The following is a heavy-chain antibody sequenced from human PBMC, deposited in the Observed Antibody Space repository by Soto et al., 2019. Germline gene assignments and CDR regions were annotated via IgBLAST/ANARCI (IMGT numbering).Heavy chain of an antibody. V-gene: IGHV1-69*01. CDR2: IIPIFSTA. J-gene: IGHJ6*02. CDR1: GGTFNNYV. CDR3: ASPYCGGDCYGYYYGMDV. Sequence: QVQLVQSGAEVKKPGSSVKVSCKASGGTFNNYVISWVRQAPGQGLEWMGGIIPIFSTANYAQKFQGKVTITADESKSTAYRELSSLRSEDTAVYYCASPYCGGDCYGYYYGMDVWGQGTTVTVSS. D-gene: IGHD2-21*02.